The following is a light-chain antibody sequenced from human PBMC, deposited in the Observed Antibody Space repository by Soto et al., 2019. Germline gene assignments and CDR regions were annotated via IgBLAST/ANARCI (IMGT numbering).Light chain of an antibody. CDR2: ENN. CDR3: GTWDSSLSSGNV. J-gene: IGLJ1*01. Sequence: QSVLTNPPSGSAAPGQKVPISCSGSSSNIGNNYVSWYQQLPGTAPKLLIYENNKRPSGIPDRSSGSKSGTSATLGITGLQTGDQADYYCGTWDSSLSSGNVFGTGTKVTV. V-gene: IGLV1-51*02. CDR1: SSNIGNNY.